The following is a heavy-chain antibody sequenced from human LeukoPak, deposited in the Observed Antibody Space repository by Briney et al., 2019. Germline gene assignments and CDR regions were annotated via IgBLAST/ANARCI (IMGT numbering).Heavy chain of an antibody. J-gene: IGHJ4*02. CDR3: ARGGIEGSSDY. CDR2: INHSGST. CDR1: GGSFSGYY. V-gene: IGHV4-34*01. D-gene: IGHD2-15*01. Sequence: PSETLSLTCAVYGGSFSGYYWSWIRQPPGKGLEWIGEINHSGSTNYNPSLKSRVTISVDTSKNQFSLKLSSVTAADTAVYYCARGGIEGSSDYWGQGTLVTVSS.